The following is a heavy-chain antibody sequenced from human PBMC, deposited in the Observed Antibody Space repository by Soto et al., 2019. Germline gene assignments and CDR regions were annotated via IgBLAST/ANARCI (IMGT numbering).Heavy chain of an antibody. CDR1: GYTFTSYG. CDR2: ISAYNGNT. D-gene: IGHD3-10*01. V-gene: IGHV1-18*01. Sequence: QVQLVQSGAEVKKPGASVKVSCKASGYTFTSYGISWVRQAPGQGLEWMGWISAYNGNTNYAQKLQGRDTSTTDTDTSTAYMELRSLRSDDTAVYYWARRITMVRGVPKNYYYYMDVWGKGTTVTVSS. J-gene: IGHJ6*03. CDR3: ARRITMVRGVPKNYYYYMDV.